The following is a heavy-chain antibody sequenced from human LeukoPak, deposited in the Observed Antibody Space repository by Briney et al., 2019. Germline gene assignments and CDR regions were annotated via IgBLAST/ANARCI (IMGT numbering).Heavy chain of an antibody. CDR2: INHSGST. V-gene: IGHV4-34*01. CDR1: GGSVSDGNYY. D-gene: IGHD6-13*01. CDR3: ARGSSGIAAAGKLDY. J-gene: IGHJ4*02. Sequence: SETLSLTCTVSGGSVSDGNYYWSWIRQPPGKGLEWIGEINHSGSTNYNPSLKSRVTISVDTSKNQFSLKLSSVTAADTAVYYCARGSSGIAAAGKLDYWGQGTLVTVSS.